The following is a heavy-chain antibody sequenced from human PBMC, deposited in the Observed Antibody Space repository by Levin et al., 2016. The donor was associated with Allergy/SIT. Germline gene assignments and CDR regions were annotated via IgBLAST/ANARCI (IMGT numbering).Heavy chain of an antibody. D-gene: IGHD3-10*01. V-gene: IGHV3-48*04. J-gene: IGHJ4*02. Sequence: GESLKISCAASGFTFNTFGLTWVRQAPGKGLEWISYISSNNSIIYYADSVEGRFTISRDNAKNSVFLQMNSLRAEDTAVYYCASYYHDDTGDYFDYWGQGTLVTVAS. CDR3: ASYYHDDTGDYFDY. CDR1: GFTFNTFG. CDR2: ISSNNSII.